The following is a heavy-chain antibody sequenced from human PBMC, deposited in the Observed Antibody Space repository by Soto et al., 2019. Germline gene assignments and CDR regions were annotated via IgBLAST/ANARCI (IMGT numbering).Heavy chain of an antibody. CDR2: IIPIFGTA. V-gene: IGHV1-69*12. J-gene: IGHJ4*02. CDR1: GGTFSSYA. Sequence: QVQLVQSGAEVKKPGSSVKVSCKASGGTFSSYAISWVRQAPGQGLEWMGGIIPIFGTANYAQKFQGRVTITADESTSTTYMELSSLRSEXTAVXXXARXXXXXXXGXXYYFDYWGQGTLVTVSS. CDR3: ARXXXXXXXGXXYYFDY.